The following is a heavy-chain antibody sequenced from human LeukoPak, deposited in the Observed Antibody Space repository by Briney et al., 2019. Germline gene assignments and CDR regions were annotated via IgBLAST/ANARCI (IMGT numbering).Heavy chain of an antibody. Sequence: SETLSLTCAVYGGPFSGQYWGWIRQPPGKGLEWIGEINHGGSISYNASLKSRVTISLDTSKNQFSLKLSSVTAADTAVYYCAGGDYHGSESYANYWGQGTLVTVSS. CDR1: GGPFSGQY. V-gene: IGHV4-34*01. CDR3: AGGDYHGSESYANY. J-gene: IGHJ4*02. CDR2: INHGGSI. D-gene: IGHD3-10*01.